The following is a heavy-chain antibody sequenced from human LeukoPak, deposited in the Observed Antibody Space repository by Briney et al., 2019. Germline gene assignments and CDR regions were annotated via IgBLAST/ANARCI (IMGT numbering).Heavy chain of an antibody. V-gene: IGHV3-74*01. CDR2: INTDGSST. CDR3: ARGGQANWVYDAFDI. Sequence: GGSLRLSCAASGFTFSSYWMHWVRQAPGKGLVWVSRINTDGSSTSYADSVKGRFTISRDNAKNTLYLQMNSLRAEDTAVYYCARGGQANWVYDAFDIWGQGTMVTVSS. D-gene: IGHD7-27*01. J-gene: IGHJ3*02. CDR1: GFTFSSYW.